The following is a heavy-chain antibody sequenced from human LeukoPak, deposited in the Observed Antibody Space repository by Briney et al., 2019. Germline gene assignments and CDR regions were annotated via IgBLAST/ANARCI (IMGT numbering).Heavy chain of an antibody. J-gene: IGHJ4*02. CDR1: GYRFTSYW. CDR2: IYPGDSDT. V-gene: IGHV5-51*01. CDR3: ARGAKYYYDSSGYYVDY. D-gene: IGHD3-22*01. Sequence: GESLKISCKGSGYRFTSYWIGWVRQMPGKGLEWMGIIYPGDSDTRYSTSFQGQVTISADKSISTAYLQWSSLKASDTAMYYCARGAKYYYDSSGYYVDYWGQGTLVTVSS.